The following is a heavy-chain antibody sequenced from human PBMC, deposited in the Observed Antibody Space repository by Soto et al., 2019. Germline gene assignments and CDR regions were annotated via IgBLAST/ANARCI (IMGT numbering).Heavy chain of an antibody. CDR2: LSSDGFGT. CDR3: ARDLGGPDY. CDR1: GLTLSAYW. J-gene: IGHJ4*02. V-gene: IGHV3-74*03. D-gene: IGHD3-16*01. Sequence: GGSLRLSCAASGLTLSAYWMHWVRQAPGRGLEWVSRLSSDGFGTAYADSVKGRFHISRDNARNTLFLQMNGLRAEDTAVYYCARDLGGPDYWGRGTLVTVSS.